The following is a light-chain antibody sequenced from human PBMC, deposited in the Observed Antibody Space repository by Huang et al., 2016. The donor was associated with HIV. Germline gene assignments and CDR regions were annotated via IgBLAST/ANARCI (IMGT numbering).Light chain of an antibody. Sequence: EIVLTQSPGTLSLSPGESATLSCRASQSVSNNYLAWYHQKTGQAPRLLIYGASSRATGIPDRFSASGSGTDFTLTVTRLEHEDFAVYYCQQYGNTPPKTFGQGTKVEIK. CDR2: GAS. CDR3: QQYGNTPPKT. J-gene: IGKJ1*01. V-gene: IGKV3-20*01. CDR1: QSVSNNY.